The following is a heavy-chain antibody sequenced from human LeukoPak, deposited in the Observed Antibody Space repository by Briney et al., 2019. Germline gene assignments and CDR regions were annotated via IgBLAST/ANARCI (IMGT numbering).Heavy chain of an antibody. CDR2: ISSSSSTI. CDR1: GFTFSSYS. V-gene: IGHV3-48*01. D-gene: IGHD6-13*01. Sequence: GGSLSLSCAASGFTFSSYSMNWVRQAPGKGLEWVSYISSSSSTIYYADSVKGRFTISRDNAKNSLYLQMNSLRAEDTAVYYCAREGRGYSSSFDYWGQGTLVTVSS. J-gene: IGHJ4*02. CDR3: AREGRGYSSSFDY.